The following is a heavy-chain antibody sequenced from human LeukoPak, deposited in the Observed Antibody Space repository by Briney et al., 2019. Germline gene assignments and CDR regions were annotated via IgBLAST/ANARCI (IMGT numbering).Heavy chain of an antibody. CDR3: ARVFRGYSYGPFDY. CDR2: IYSSGST. Sequence: SETLSLTCTVSGGSISSYYWSWIRQPPAKGLEWIGYIYSSGSTNYNPSLKSRVAISVDTSKNQFSLKLSSVTAADTAVYYCARVFRGYSYGPFDYWGEGTLVSVSS. D-gene: IGHD5-18*01. V-gene: IGHV4-59*01. J-gene: IGHJ4*02. CDR1: GGSISSYY.